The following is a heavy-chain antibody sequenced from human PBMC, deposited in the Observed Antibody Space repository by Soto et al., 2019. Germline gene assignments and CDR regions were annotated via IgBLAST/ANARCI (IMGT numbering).Heavy chain of an antibody. D-gene: IGHD5-12*01. J-gene: IGHJ5*02. Sequence: SVKVSCKASGGTFSSYAISWVRQAPGQGLEWMGGIIPIFGTANYAQKFQGRVTITADESTSTACMELSSLRSEDTAVYYCAGVRIVATIPHWFDPWGQGTLVTVSS. V-gene: IGHV1-69*13. CDR1: GGTFSSYA. CDR3: AGVRIVATIPHWFDP. CDR2: IIPIFGTA.